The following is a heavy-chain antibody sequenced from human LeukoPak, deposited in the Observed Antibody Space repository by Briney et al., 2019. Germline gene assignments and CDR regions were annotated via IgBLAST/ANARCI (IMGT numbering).Heavy chain of an antibody. V-gene: IGHV3-7*05. Sequence: PGGSLRLSCAASGLTFSGYWMSWVRQAPGKGLEWVANIKQDGSEKYYVDSVKGRFTISRDNAKNSLSLQMNSLRAEDTAVYYCAKWGYSGGWCFDYWGQGTLVTVSS. CDR1: GLTFSGYW. D-gene: IGHD6-19*01. CDR3: AKWGYSGGWCFDY. CDR2: IKQDGSEK. J-gene: IGHJ4*02.